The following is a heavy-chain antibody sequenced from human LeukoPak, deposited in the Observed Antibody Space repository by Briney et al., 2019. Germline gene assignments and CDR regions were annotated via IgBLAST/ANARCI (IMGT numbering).Heavy chain of an antibody. V-gene: IGHV3-23*01. CDR3: AKGGEIVVVPAAIRYYYMDV. Sequence: PGGSLRLSCAASGFTFSSYAMSWVRQAPGKGLEWVSAISGSGGSTYYADSVKGRFTISRDNSKNTLYLQMNSLRAEDTAVYYCAKGGEIVVVPAAIRYYYMDVWGKGTTVTVSS. CDR1: GFTFSSYA. CDR2: ISGSGGST. J-gene: IGHJ6*03. D-gene: IGHD2-2*02.